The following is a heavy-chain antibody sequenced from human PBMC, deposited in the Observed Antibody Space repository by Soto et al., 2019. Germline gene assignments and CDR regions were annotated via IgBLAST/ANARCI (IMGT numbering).Heavy chain of an antibody. J-gene: IGHJ3*02. CDR2: INHSGST. CDR3: ATHIVVVVAATPSGAFDI. Sequence: QVQLQQWGAGLLKPSETLSLTCAVYGGSFSGYYWSWIRQPPGKGLEWIREINHSGSTNYNPSLKSRVTISVDTSKNQFSLKLSSVTAADTAVYYCATHIVVVVAATPSGAFDIWGQGTMVTVSS. D-gene: IGHD2-15*01. V-gene: IGHV4-34*01. CDR1: GGSFSGYY.